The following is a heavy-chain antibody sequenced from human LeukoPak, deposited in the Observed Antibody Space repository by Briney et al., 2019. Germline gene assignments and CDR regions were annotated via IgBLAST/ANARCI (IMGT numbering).Heavy chain of an antibody. CDR1: GYTFTSYD. D-gene: IGHD4-17*01. V-gene: IGHV1-8*01. CDR2: MNPNSGNT. CDR3: ARGLSTGLYY. Sequence: CXXXGYTFTSYDINWVRQATGQGXEWMGWMNPNSGNTGYAQKFQGRVTMTRNTSISTAYMELSSLRSEDTAVYYCARGLSTGLYYWGQGTLVTVSS. J-gene: IGHJ4*02.